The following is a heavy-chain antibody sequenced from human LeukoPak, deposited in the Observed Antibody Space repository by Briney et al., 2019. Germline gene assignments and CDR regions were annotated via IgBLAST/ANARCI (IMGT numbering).Heavy chain of an antibody. J-gene: IGHJ4*02. CDR2: IIPNSGGT. D-gene: IGHD6-13*01. CDR1: GYTFTSYY. V-gene: IGHV1-2*02. Sequence: ASVKVSCKASGYTFTSYYMHWVRQAPGQGLEWMGWIIPNSGGTNYALKFQGRVTMTRDTSISTAYMELSRLRSDDTAVYYCARGRSNLGDPAADYWGQGTLVTVSS. CDR3: ARGRSNLGDPAADY.